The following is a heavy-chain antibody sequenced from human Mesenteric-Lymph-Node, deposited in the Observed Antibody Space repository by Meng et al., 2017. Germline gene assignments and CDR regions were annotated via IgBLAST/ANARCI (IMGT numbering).Heavy chain of an antibody. CDR1: GGSFSGYY. CDR2: INHSGST. Sequence: LRLSCAVYGGSFSGYYWSWIRQPPGKGLEWIGEINHSGSTNYNPSLKSRLAISVDTSKNQFSLKLSSVTAADTAVYYCATRADTAMINWGQGTLVTVSS. D-gene: IGHD5-18*01. V-gene: IGHV4-34*09. CDR3: ATRADTAMIN. J-gene: IGHJ4*02.